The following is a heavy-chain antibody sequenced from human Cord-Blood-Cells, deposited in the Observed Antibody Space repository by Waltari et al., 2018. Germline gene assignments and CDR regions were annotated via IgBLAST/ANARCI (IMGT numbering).Heavy chain of an antibody. CDR3: ARDEHNWNYAHWYFDL. CDR1: GFTVSSNY. J-gene: IGHJ2*01. D-gene: IGHD1-7*01. CDR2: SDSGGST. Sequence: EVQLVESGGGLGQPGRSLRLSCVASGFTVSSNYMSWVRQPPGKGLEWVSVSDSGGSTYYADSVKGRFTIARDNSKNTLYLQMNSLRAEDTAVYDCARDEHNWNYAHWYFDLWGRGTLVTVSS. V-gene: IGHV3-66*01.